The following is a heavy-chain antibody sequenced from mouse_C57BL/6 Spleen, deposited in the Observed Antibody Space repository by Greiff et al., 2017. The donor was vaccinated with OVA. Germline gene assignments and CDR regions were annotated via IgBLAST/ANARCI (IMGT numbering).Heavy chain of an antibody. CDR2: IYPGSGRT. CDR1: GYTFTSYW. CDR3: ARNYYGSSSYAMDY. V-gene: IGHV1-55*01. J-gene: IGHJ4*01. Sequence: VQLQQSGAELVKPGASVKMSCKASGYTFTSYWITWVKQRPGQGLEWIGDIYPGSGRTNYNEKFKSKATLTVDTSSITAYMQLSSLTSEDSAVYYCARNYYGSSSYAMDYWGQGTSVTVSS. D-gene: IGHD1-1*01.